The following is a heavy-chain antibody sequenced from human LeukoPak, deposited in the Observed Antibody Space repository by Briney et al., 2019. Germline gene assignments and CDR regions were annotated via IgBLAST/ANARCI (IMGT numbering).Heavy chain of an antibody. Sequence: PSETLSLTCSVSGGSISSYYWSWIRQPAGKGLEWIGRIYTSGSTNYNPSLKSRVIMSVDTSKNQFSLKLSSVTAADTAVYYCAREGPIVAVDYWGQGTLVTVSS. J-gene: IGHJ4*02. CDR2: IYTSGST. CDR3: AREGPIVAVDY. V-gene: IGHV4-4*07. D-gene: IGHD5-12*01. CDR1: GGSISSYY.